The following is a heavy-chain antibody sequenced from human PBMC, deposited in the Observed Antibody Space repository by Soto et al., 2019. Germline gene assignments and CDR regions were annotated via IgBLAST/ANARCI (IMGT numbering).Heavy chain of an antibody. CDR3: AKGGYCDSSGYIGMDV. CDR1: GFTFSSYA. D-gene: IGHD3-22*01. CDR2: ISGSGGST. J-gene: IGHJ6*02. V-gene: IGHV3-23*01. Sequence: GGSLRLSCAASGFTFSSYAMSWVRQAPGKGLEWVSAISGSGGSTYYADSVKGRFTISRDNSKNTLYLQMNSLRAEDTAVYYCAKGGYCDSSGYIGMDVWGQGTTVTVSS.